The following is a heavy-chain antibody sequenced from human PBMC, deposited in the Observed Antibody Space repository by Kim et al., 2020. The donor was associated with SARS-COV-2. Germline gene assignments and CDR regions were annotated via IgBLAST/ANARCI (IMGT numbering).Heavy chain of an antibody. J-gene: IGHJ3*02. CDR2: IYYSGST. CDR1: GGSISSGGYY. CDR3: ARHSITMVRGVRGAFDI. Sequence: SETLSLTCTVSGGSISSGGYYWSWIRQHPGKGLEWIGYIYYSGSTYYNPSLKSRVTISVDTSKNQFSLKLSSVTAADTAVYYCARHSITMVRGVRGAFDIWGQGTMVTVSS. V-gene: IGHV4-31*03. D-gene: IGHD3-10*01.